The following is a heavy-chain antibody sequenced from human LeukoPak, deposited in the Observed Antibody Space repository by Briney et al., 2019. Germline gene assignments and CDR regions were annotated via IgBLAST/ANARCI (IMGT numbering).Heavy chain of an antibody. CDR1: GGSFSGYY. CDR2: INHSGST. D-gene: IGHD5-18*01. V-gene: IGHV4-34*01. J-gene: IGHJ4*02. Sequence: SETLSLTCAVYGGSFSGYYWSWIRQPPGKGLEWIGEINHSGSTNYNPSLKSRVTISVDTSKNQFSLKLSSVTAADTAAYYCARVSDSVDTAMVTGYFDYWGQGTLVTVSS. CDR3: ARVSDSVDTAMVTGYFDY.